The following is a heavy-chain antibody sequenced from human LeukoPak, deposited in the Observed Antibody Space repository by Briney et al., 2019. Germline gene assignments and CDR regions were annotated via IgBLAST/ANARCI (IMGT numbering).Heavy chain of an antibody. Sequence: GGSLSLSCAASGFPFSSYSMNWVRHAPGKGLEWVSAISGSGGSTFYADSVKSRFTISRDNSKNTVYLQMNNLRAEDTAVYYCAKTYSSSRAHYYYYYMDVWGKGTTVTISS. V-gene: IGHV3-23*01. D-gene: IGHD6-13*01. J-gene: IGHJ6*03. CDR3: AKTYSSSRAHYYYYYMDV. CDR1: GFPFSSYS. CDR2: ISGSGGST.